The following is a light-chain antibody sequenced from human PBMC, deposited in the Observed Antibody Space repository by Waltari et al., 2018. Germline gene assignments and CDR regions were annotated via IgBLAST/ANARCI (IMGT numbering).Light chain of an antibody. Sequence: EIVMTQSPATLSVSPGERATLSCRASQSVSSNLAWYQQKPGQAPRLLIYGASTRATGNPARFSGSGSGTEFTLTISSLQSEDFAVYYCHSRTFGQGTKVEIK. CDR2: GAS. J-gene: IGKJ1*01. CDR1: QSVSSN. V-gene: IGKV3-15*01. CDR3: HSRT.